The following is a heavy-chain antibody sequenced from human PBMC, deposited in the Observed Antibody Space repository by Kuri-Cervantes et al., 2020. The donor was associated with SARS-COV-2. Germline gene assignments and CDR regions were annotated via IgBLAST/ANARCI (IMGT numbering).Heavy chain of an antibody. CDR2: IRSKAYGGTT. V-gene: IGHV3-49*03. Sequence: GGSLRLSCTASGFTFGDYAMSWFRQAPGKGLEWVGFIRSKAYGGTTEYAASVKGRFTVSRDDSKNTAFLQMNSLKTEDTAVYYCTRSGGSWNDAFDIWGQGTMVTVSS. CDR1: GFTFGDYA. D-gene: IGHD2-15*01. J-gene: IGHJ3*02. CDR3: TRSGGSWNDAFDI.